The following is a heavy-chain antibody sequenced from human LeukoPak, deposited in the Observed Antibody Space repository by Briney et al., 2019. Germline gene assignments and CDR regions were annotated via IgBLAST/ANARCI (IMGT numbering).Heavy chain of an antibody. D-gene: IGHD1-26*01. V-gene: IGHV3-23*01. CDR3: AKVGSGSYSAHNYWYFDL. J-gene: IGHJ2*01. Sequence: SGGSLRLSCAASGFTFSSYAMSWVRQAPGKGLEWVSAISGSGGSTYYADSVKGRFTISRDNSKNTLYLQMNSLRAEDTAVYYCAKVGSGSYSAHNYWYFDLWGRGTLVTVSS. CDR1: GFTFSSYA. CDR2: ISGSGGST.